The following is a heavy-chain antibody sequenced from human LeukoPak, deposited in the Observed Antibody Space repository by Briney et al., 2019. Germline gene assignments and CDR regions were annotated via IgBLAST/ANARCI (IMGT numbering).Heavy chain of an antibody. D-gene: IGHD3-10*01. CDR1: GGSISSYY. CDR2: IYYSGST. V-gene: IGHV4-59*08. J-gene: IGHJ6*04. Sequence: PSETLSLTCTVSGGSISSYYWSWIRQPPGKGLEWIGYIYYSGSTNYNPSLKSRVTISVETSKNQFSLKLSSVTAADTAVYYCARLEGSGSYYKDVWGKGTTVTISS. CDR3: ARLEGSGSYYKDV.